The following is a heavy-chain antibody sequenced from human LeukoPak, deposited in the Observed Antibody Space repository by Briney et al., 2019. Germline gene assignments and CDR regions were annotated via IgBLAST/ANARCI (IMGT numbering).Heavy chain of an antibody. V-gene: IGHV3-9*01. CDR3: AKGYYYDSSGYLTPFDY. CDR2: ISWNSGSI. J-gene: IGHJ4*02. Sequence: GGSLRLSCAASGFTFDDYAMHWVRQAPGKGLEWVSGISWNSGSIGYADSEKGRFTISRDNAKNSLYLQMNSLRAEDTALYYCAKGYYYDSSGYLTPFDYWGQGTLVTVSS. D-gene: IGHD3-22*01. CDR1: GFTFDDYA.